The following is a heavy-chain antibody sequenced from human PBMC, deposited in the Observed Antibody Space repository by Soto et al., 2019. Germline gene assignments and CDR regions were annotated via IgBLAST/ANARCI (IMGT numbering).Heavy chain of an antibody. D-gene: IGHD3-3*01. CDR3: TRDRPNYDFWSTHYYYYYGTDV. Sequence: GGSLRLSCTASGFTFGDYAMSWVRQAPGKGLEWVGFIRSKAYGGTTEYAASVKGRFTISRDDSKSIAYLQMNSLKTEDTAVYYCTRDRPNYDFWSTHYYYYYGTDVWGQGTTVTVSS. CDR2: IRSKAYGGTT. CDR1: GFTFGDYA. J-gene: IGHJ6*02. V-gene: IGHV3-49*04.